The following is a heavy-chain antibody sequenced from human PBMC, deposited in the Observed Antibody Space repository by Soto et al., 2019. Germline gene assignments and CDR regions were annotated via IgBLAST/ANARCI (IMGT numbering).Heavy chain of an antibody. Sequence: ESGGGVVQPGRSLRLSCAASGFTFSSYAMHWVRQAPGKGLEWVAVISYDGSNKYYADSVKGRFTISRDNSKNTLYLQMNXLRAEDTAVYYWARDKRYCTNGVCYTPLYYYGMDVWGQGTTVTVSS. CDR2: ISYDGSNK. J-gene: IGHJ6*02. CDR3: ARDKRYCTNGVCYTPLYYYGMDV. V-gene: IGHV3-30-3*01. D-gene: IGHD2-8*01. CDR1: GFTFSSYA.